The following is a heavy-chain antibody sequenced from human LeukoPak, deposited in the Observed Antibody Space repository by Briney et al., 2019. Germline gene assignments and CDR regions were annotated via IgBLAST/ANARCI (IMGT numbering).Heavy chain of an antibody. Sequence: GGSLRLSCAASGFTFSSYAMSWVRQAPGKGLEWVLAISGSGGSRYYADSVKGRFTISRDNSKNTLYLQKNSLRAEDTAVYYCAKDKGECTNGVCYMVYWGQGTLVTVSS. J-gene: IGHJ4*02. CDR2: ISGSGGSR. CDR3: AKDKGECTNGVCYMVY. CDR1: GFTFSSYA. V-gene: IGHV3-23*01. D-gene: IGHD2-8*01.